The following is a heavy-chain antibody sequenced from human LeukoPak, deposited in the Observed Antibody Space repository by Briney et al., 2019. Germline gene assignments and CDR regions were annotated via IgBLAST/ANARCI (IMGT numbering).Heavy chain of an antibody. CDR1: GFTFSSYS. D-gene: IGHD4-17*01. CDR2: ISSSSSYI. CDR3: AKNDDYSDPFDWFDP. V-gene: IGHV3-21*04. J-gene: IGHJ5*02. Sequence: GGSLRLSCAASGFTFSSYSMNWVRHAPGKGLEWVSSISSSSSYIYYADSVKGRFTISRDNAKNSLYLQMNSLRAEDTAVYYCAKNDDYSDPFDWFDPWGQGTLVTVSS.